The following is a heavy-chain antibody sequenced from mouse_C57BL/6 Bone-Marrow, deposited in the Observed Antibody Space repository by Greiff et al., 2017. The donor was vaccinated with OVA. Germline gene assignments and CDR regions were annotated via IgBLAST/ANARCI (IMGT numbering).Heavy chain of an antibody. Sequence: VQLQQPGTELVKPGASGKLSCKASGYTFTSYWMHWVKQRPGQGLGCIGNINPSNGGTNYNEKFKSKATLTVDKSSSTAYMQLSSLTSEDSAVYYCARFITTVVAPYYYAMDYWGQGTSVTVSS. CDR2: INPSNGGT. D-gene: IGHD1-1*01. J-gene: IGHJ4*01. V-gene: IGHV1-53*01. CDR1: GYTFTSYW. CDR3: ARFITTVVAPYYYAMDY.